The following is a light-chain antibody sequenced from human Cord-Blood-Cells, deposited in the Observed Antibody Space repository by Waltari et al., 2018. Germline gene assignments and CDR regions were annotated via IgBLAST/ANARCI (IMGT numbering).Light chain of an antibody. Sequence: EIVLTQSPGTLSLSPGARATLSCRASQSVSSSYLAWYQQKPGQAPRLLIYGASSRATGIPDRFSGSGSGTDFTLTISRLEPEEFAVYYCQQYGSSFTFGPGTKVDIK. J-gene: IGKJ3*01. V-gene: IGKV3-20*01. CDR2: GAS. CDR3: QQYGSSFT. CDR1: QSVSSSY.